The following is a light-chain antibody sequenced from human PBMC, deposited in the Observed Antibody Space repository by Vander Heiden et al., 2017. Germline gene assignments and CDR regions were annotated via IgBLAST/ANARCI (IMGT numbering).Light chain of an antibody. J-gene: IGLJ3*02. Sequence: NFMLTQPHSVSESPGKTVTISCTGSSGSIASNYVQRHRPRPGSPPPTVLNEDNQRPPSVPARFSASSDSSSTAAFLTISGLKTEDDADYCGQSDDSSNHLVFGGGTKLTVL. CDR1: SGSIASNY. CDR3: QSDDSSNHLV. V-gene: IGLV6-57*02. CDR2: EDN.